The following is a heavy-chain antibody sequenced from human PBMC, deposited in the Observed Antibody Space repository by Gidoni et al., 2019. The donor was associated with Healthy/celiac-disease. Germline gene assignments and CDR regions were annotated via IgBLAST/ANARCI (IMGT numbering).Heavy chain of an antibody. J-gene: IGHJ3*02. CDR3: ARETGSYYYGSGSYYAAFDI. V-gene: IGHV4-34*01. CDR1: GGSFSGYY. CDR2: INHSGST. D-gene: IGHD3-10*01. Sequence: QVQLQQWGAGLLKPSETLSLTCAVSGGSFSGYYWSWIRQPPGKGLEWIGEINHSGSTNYNPSLKSRVTISVDTSKNQFSLKLSSVTAADTAVYYCARETGSYYYGSGSYYAAFDIWGQGTMVTVSS.